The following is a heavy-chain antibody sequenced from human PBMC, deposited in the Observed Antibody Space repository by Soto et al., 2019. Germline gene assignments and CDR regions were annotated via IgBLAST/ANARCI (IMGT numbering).Heavy chain of an antibody. D-gene: IGHD6-19*01. V-gene: IGHV3-30*18. Sequence: QVQLVESGGGVVQPGRSLRLSCAASGFTFSSYGMHWVRQAPGKGLEWVAVISYDGSNKYYADSVKGRFTISRDNSKNTRYLQMNSLRAEDTAVYYCAKDRFRIAVAAPFDYWGQGTLVPVSS. J-gene: IGHJ4*02. CDR2: ISYDGSNK. CDR1: GFTFSSYG. CDR3: AKDRFRIAVAAPFDY.